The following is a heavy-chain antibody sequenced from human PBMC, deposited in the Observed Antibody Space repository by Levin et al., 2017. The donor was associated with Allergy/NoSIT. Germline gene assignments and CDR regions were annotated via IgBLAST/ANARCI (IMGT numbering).Heavy chain of an antibody. CDR2: IYYSGST. Sequence: PSETLSLTCTVSGGSINSGAYYWSWIRQHPGKALEWIGYIYYSGSTFYNPSLKSRLTMSVDASKNQFSLKLTSVTAADTAVYYCARGVHDYGDYGYWGQGILVTVSS. D-gene: IGHD4-17*01. CDR3: ARGVHDYGDYGY. J-gene: IGHJ4*02. CDR1: GGSINSGAYY. V-gene: IGHV4-31*03.